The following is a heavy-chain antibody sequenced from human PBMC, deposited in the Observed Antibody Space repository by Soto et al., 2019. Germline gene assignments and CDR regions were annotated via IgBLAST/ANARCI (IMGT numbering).Heavy chain of an antibody. CDR1: GGSISSYY. CDR3: ARVGLLWFGENDAFDI. V-gene: IGHV4-59*01. J-gene: IGHJ3*02. CDR2: IYYSGST. D-gene: IGHD3-10*01. Sequence: SETLSLTCTVSGGSISSYYWSWIRQPPGKGLEWIGYIYYSGSTNYNPSLKSRVTISVDTSKNQFSLKLSSVTAADTAVYYCARVGLLWFGENDAFDIWGQGTMVTVSS.